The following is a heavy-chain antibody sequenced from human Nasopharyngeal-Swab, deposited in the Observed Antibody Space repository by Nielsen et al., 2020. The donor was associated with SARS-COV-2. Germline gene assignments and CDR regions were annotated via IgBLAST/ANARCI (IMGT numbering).Heavy chain of an antibody. V-gene: IGHV4-4*07. CDR3: ARSTQYYYDSSGSMWKYYFDY. CDR1: GDSISSYY. J-gene: IGHJ4*02. CDR2: IYTSGST. D-gene: IGHD3-22*01. Sequence: SETLSLTCTVSGDSISSYYWSWIRQPAGKGLEWIGRIYTSGSTNYNPSLKSRVTMSVDTSKNQFSLKLSSVTAADTAVYYCARSTQYYYDSSGSMWKYYFDYWGQGTLVTVSS.